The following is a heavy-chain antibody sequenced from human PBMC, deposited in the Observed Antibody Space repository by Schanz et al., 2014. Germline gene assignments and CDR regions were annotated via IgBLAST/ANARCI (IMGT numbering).Heavy chain of an antibody. CDR3: AKDLISGWSGFDY. Sequence: VQLVESGGGVVRPGGSLRLSCAASGFGFDDYAMSWVRQAPGKGLEWVAVISDDGSGKYSADSVKGRFTISRDNSKNMVFLQMTSLRAEDTAVYYCAKDLISGWSGFDYWGQGTLVTVSS. CDR1: GFGFDDYA. CDR2: ISDDGSGK. D-gene: IGHD6-19*01. J-gene: IGHJ4*02. V-gene: IGHV3-30*18.